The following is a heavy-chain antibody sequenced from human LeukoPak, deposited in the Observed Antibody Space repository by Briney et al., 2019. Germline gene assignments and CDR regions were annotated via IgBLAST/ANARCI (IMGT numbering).Heavy chain of an antibody. V-gene: IGHV4-59*12. CDR3: ARAHYGDYFDY. Sequence: TPSETLSLTCTVSGGSISSYFWSWIRQPPGKGLEWIGYIYYSGSTNYNPSLKSRVTMSVDTSKNQFSLKLSSVTAADTAVYYCARAHYGDYFDYWGQGTLVTVSS. CDR2: IYYSGST. D-gene: IGHD4-17*01. CDR1: GGSISSYF. J-gene: IGHJ4*02.